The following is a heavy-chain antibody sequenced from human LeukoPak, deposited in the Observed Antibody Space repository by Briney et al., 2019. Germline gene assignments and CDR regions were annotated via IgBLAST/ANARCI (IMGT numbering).Heavy chain of an antibody. CDR3: ASRGYSSSWYVAWFDP. D-gene: IGHD6-13*01. Sequence: GGSLRLSCAASGFTFSDYYMSWIRQAPGKGLEWVSYISSSSSSTIYYADSVKGRFTISRDNAKNSLYLQMNSLRDEDTAVYYCASRGYSSSWYVAWFDPWGQGTLVTVSS. CDR2: ISSSSSSTI. CDR1: GFTFSDYY. V-gene: IGHV3-11*04. J-gene: IGHJ5*02.